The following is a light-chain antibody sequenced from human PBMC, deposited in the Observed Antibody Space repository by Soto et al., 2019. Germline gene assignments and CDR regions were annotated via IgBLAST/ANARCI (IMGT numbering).Light chain of an antibody. CDR3: TSYTTSSTPCV. CDR1: SSDVGGYNY. J-gene: IGLJ1*01. V-gene: IGLV2-14*01. CDR2: EVS. Sequence: QSVLTQPASVSGSPGQSITISCTGTSSDVGGYNYVSWYQHHPGKAPKLMIYEVSNRPSGVSNRFSGSKSGNTASLTISGLQAEDEADYYCTSYTTSSTPCVFGTGTKLTVL.